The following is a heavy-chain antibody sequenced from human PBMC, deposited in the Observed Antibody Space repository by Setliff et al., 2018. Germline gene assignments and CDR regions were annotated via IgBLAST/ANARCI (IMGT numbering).Heavy chain of an antibody. D-gene: IGHD3-10*01. J-gene: IGHJ4*02. CDR3: ARLRYYGSGSYLDY. CDR2: IYHSGST. Sequence: TLSLTCAVSGYSISSGYYWGWIRQPPGKGLEWIGSIYHSGSTYYSPSLKSRVTISVDTSKNQFSLKLSSVTAADTAVYYCARLRYYGSGSYLDYWGQGTLVTVSS. CDR1: GYSISSGYY. V-gene: IGHV4-38-2*01.